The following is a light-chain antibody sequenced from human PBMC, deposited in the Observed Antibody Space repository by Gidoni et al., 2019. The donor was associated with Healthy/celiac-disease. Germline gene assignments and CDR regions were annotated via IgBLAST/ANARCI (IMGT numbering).Light chain of an antibody. CDR2: SAF. Sequence: DIQMTQSPSSLSASVGDRVTITCRASQSISSYLNWYPQKPGKAPKLLIYSAFSLQSGVPSRFSGSGSGTDFTLTISSLQPEDFGTYYCQQSYSTPCTFGGGTKVEIK. CDR3: QQSYSTPCT. V-gene: IGKV1-39*01. CDR1: QSISSY. J-gene: IGKJ4*01.